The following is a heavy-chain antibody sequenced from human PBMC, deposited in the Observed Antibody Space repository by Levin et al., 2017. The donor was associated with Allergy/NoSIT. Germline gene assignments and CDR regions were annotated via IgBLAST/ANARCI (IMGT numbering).Heavy chain of an antibody. CDR2: INSDGSST. CDR1: GFTFSSYW. Sequence: PGGSLRLSCAASGFTFSSYWMHWVRQAPGKGLVWVSRINSDGSSTSYADSVKGRFTISRDNAKNTLYLQMNSLRAEDTAVYYCAKLYCSGGSCYPNDAFDIWGQGTMVTVSS. D-gene: IGHD2-15*01. V-gene: IGHV3-74*01. CDR3: AKLYCSGGSCYPNDAFDI. J-gene: IGHJ3*02.